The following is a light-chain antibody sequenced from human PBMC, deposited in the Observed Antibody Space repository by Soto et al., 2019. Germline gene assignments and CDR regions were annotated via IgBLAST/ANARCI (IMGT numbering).Light chain of an antibody. CDR1: QSLLHSNGYNY. CDR2: LGS. V-gene: IGKV2-28*01. Sequence: DIVMTQSPLSLPVTPGEPASISCRSSQSLLHSNGYNYLDWCLQKPVQSPQLLIYLGSNRASGAPDRFSGSGSGTDFTLKISRVEAEDVGVYYCMQALQTPTFGQGTRLEIK. CDR3: MQALQTPT. J-gene: IGKJ5*01.